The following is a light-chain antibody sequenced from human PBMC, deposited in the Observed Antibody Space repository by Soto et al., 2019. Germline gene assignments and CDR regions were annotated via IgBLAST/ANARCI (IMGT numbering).Light chain of an antibody. J-gene: IGKJ4*01. V-gene: IGKV1-5*03. CDR3: QQYNTYPLT. Sequence: DIQMTQSPSTLSASVGDRVNITCRASQRISSWLAWYQQKPGKAPKLLIYKASSLESGVPSRFSGSGSGTEFTLTISCLQPDDFATYYCQQYNTYPLTFGGGTKVEIK. CDR1: QRISSW. CDR2: KAS.